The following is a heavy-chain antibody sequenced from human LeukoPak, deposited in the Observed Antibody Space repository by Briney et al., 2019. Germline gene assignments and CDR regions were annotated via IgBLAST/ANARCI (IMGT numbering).Heavy chain of an antibody. V-gene: IGHV1-2*02. Sequence: ASVKVSCKASGYTFTGYYMHWVRQAPGQGLEWMGWINPNSGGTNYAQKFQGRVTMTRDTSISTAYMELSRLRSDVTAVYYCARGRYYYDSSGHDYWGRGTLVTVSS. J-gene: IGHJ4*02. CDR1: GYTFTGYY. CDR2: INPNSGGT. CDR3: ARGRYYYDSSGHDY. D-gene: IGHD3-22*01.